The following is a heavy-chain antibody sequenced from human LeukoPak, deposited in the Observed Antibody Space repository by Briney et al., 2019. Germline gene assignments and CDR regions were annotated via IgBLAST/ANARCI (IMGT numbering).Heavy chain of an antibody. CDR3: ATDGGDYYGMDV. D-gene: IGHD3-3*01. Sequence: ASVKVSCKASAYTFPSYFMHWVRQAPGQGLEWMGIINPSGGSTSYAQKFQGRVTMTEDTSTDTGYMELSSLRSEDTAVYYCATDGGDYYGMDVWGQGTTVTVSS. CDR1: AYTFPSYF. J-gene: IGHJ6*02. CDR2: INPSGGST. V-gene: IGHV1-46*01.